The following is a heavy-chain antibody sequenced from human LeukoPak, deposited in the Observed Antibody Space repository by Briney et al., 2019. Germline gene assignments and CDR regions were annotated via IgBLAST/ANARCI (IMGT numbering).Heavy chain of an antibody. CDR1: GFTFTSYA. J-gene: IGHJ4*02. CDR3: AKSPQDGTMMVVPFDY. CDR2: ISGSGGST. V-gene: IGHV3-23*01. D-gene: IGHD3-22*01. Sequence: PGGSLRLSCAASGFTFTSYAMSWVRQAPGKGLEWVSGISGSGGSTYYADSVRGRFTISRDNSKNTLYLQMNSLRAEDTAVYYCAKSPQDGTMMVVPFDYWGQGTLVTVSS.